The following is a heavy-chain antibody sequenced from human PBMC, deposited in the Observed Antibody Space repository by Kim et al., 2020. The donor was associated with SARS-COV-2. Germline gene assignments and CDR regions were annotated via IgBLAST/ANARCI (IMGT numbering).Heavy chain of an antibody. Sequence: KGRFTISRDNSKNTLYLQMNSLRAEDTAVYYCARAPLLRYCSGGSCYSDYWGQGTLVTVSS. J-gene: IGHJ4*02. V-gene: IGHV3-23*01. CDR3: ARAPLLRYCSGGSCYSDY. D-gene: IGHD2-15*01.